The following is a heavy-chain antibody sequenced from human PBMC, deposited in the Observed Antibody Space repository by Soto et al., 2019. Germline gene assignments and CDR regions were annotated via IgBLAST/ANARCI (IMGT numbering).Heavy chain of an antibody. Sequence: QVQLMQSGAEVKKPGSSVKVSCKASGGTFSTYAIDWVRQAPGQGLEWMGGIIPLFGTAKYAQNFQGRITITADESTNTAYMELRSLRSQGTAVYYCARGVHYDSSGYYYFYWGQGTLVTVSS. V-gene: IGHV1-69*01. D-gene: IGHD3-22*01. J-gene: IGHJ4*02. CDR3: ARGVHYDSSGYYYFY. CDR1: GGTFSTYA. CDR2: IIPLFGTA.